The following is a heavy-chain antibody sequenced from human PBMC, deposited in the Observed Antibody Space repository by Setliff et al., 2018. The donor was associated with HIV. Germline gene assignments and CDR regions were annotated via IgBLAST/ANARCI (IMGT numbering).Heavy chain of an antibody. Sequence: GASVKVSCKASGYTFADDGITWVRQAPGQGLEWMGWIGAYNGDTKYAQKFQDRVTMTIDTSASTAYMELRSLTSDDTAMYYCSRDRSATWTPTTYWGQGTLVTVSS. CDR3: SRDRSATWTPTTY. D-gene: IGHD6-25*01. CDR2: IGAYNGDT. V-gene: IGHV1-18*01. CDR1: GYTFADDG. J-gene: IGHJ4*02.